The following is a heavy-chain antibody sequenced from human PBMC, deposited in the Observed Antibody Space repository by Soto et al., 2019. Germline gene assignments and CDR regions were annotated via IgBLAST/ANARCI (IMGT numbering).Heavy chain of an antibody. D-gene: IGHD3-22*01. CDR3: ARGRTVRNYADDSSDYFYFFDY. CDR2: VYYTGST. J-gene: IGHJ4*02. CDR1: GDSISTFY. V-gene: IGHV4-59*01. Sequence: LSLTCTVSGDSISTFYWGWMRQSPGKELEWIGYVYYTGSTNYNPSLKSRVTISVDRSKNQFSLKLASANAADTAVYYCARGRTVRNYADDSSDYFYFFDYWGQGTQVTVSS.